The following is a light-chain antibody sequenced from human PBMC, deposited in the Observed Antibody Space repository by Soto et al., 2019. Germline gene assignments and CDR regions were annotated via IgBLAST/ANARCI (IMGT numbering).Light chain of an antibody. Sequence: DIQMTQSPDSLSASVGDRVTFTCRACQSSSNWLAWYQQKPGKAPKLLIYKASTLESGVPPRFSGSGSGTEFPLPISSLQADEFAIYYCRQYNGYRLAFGGGIKVESK. V-gene: IGKV1-5*03. CDR3: RQYNGYRLA. J-gene: IGKJ4*01. CDR1: QSSSNW. CDR2: KAS.